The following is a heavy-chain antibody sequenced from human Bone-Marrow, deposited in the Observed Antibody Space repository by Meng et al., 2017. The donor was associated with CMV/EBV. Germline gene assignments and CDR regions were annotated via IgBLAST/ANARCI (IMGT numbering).Heavy chain of an antibody. CDR3: AREVRSRYYYYGMDV. V-gene: IGHV3-21*01. J-gene: IGHJ6*02. D-gene: IGHD6-13*01. CDR1: GFTFSNYG. CDR2: ISGGSRSI. Sequence: GESLKISCAASGFTFSNYGMNWVRQAPGKGLEWVSSISGGSRSIYYADSVKGRFTISRDNSKNTLYLQMNSLRAEDTAVYYRAREVRSRYYYYGMDVWGQGSTVTVSS.